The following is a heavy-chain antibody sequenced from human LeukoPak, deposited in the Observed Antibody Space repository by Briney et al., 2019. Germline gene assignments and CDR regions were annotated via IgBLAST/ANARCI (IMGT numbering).Heavy chain of an antibody. CDR2: IYTSGST. CDR1: SASISSYS. J-gene: IGHJ6*03. CDR3: ARYYGSRILGYYMDV. Sequence: PSETLSLTCTVSSASISSYSWSWIRQPAGRGLEWIGRIYTSGSTNYNPSLKSRVTMSIDTSTNQFSLRLTSVAAADTAVYYCARYYGSRILGYYMDVWGKGTTVTV. V-gene: IGHV4-4*07. D-gene: IGHD3-10*01.